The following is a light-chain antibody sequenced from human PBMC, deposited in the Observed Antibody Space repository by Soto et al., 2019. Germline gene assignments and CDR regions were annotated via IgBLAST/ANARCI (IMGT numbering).Light chain of an antibody. CDR3: SSYTSSSTVL. CDR2: EVS. J-gene: IGLJ2*01. V-gene: IGLV2-14*01. Sequence: QSALTQPASVSGSPGQSITISCTGTSSDVGGYNYVSWYQQHPGKAPKLMIYEVSNRPSGVSNRFSGCKSGNTASLTISGLQAEDEGDYYCSSYTSSSTVLFGGVTKL. CDR1: SSDVGGYNY.